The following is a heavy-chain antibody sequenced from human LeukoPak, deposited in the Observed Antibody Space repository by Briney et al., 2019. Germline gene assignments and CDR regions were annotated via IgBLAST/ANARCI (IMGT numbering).Heavy chain of an antibody. CDR2: IGGRGTIT. D-gene: IGHD4-17*01. CDR1: GFTFSSYA. V-gene: IGHV3-23*01. J-gene: IGHJ4*02. CDR3: AKDDDYVEYGYYFDF. Sequence: GGSLRLSCAASGFTFSSYAMSWVRQAPGKGVEWVSAIGGRGTITYYADSVKGRFTISKDNSKNTLYLQMNSLRAEDTAVYYCAKDDDYVEYGYYFDFWGQGTLVTVSS.